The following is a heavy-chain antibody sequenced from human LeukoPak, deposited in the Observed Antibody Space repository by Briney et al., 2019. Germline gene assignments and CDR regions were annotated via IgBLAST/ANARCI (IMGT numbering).Heavy chain of an antibody. Sequence: GGSLRLSCAASGFTFSSYAMIWVRQAPGKGLEWVSGMSGGGGSTYYADSVKGRFTISRDNSKNTLYLQMNSLRAEDTAVYYCAKGLSALPYYFDYWGQGTLVTVSS. CDR1: GFTFSSYA. J-gene: IGHJ4*02. V-gene: IGHV3-23*01. CDR2: MSGGGGST. CDR3: AKGLSALPYYFDY. D-gene: IGHD3-22*01.